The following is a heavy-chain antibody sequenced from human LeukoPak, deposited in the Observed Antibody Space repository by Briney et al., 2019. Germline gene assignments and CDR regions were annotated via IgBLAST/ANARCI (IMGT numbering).Heavy chain of an antibody. D-gene: IGHD3-16*01. CDR3: ARVRMGDDFNPFDY. CDR2: IKSDGSET. CDR1: GFTFSSFW. Sequence: PGGSLRLSCAAPGFTFSSFWIYWVRHAPGKGLVWVSRIKSDGSETLYADSVKGRFTISRDNAKNTLYLQMNSLRAEDTAVYYCARVRMGDDFNPFDYWGQGTLVTVSS. V-gene: IGHV3-74*01. J-gene: IGHJ4*02.